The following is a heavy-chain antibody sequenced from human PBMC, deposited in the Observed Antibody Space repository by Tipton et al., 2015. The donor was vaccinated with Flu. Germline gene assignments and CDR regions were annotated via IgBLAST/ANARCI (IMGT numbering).Heavy chain of an antibody. CDR2: MSYDGSHQ. D-gene: IGHD2-2*01. J-gene: IGHJ6*02. CDR1: GFTFSNFA. CDR3: AKDLTVVPSAIVFKNPTNAPPYGLDV. Sequence: SLRLSCAASGFTFSNFAMHWVRQAPGKGLEWVAVMSYDGSHQYYADSVKGRFTISRDNSKNTLFLHMISLRPEDTAVYHCAKDLTVVPSAIVFKNPTNAPPYGLDVWGQGTTVIVSS. V-gene: IGHV3-30*18.